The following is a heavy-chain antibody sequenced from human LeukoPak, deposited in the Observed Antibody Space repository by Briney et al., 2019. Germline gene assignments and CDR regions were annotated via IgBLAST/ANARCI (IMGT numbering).Heavy chain of an antibody. Sequence: SETLSLTCTVSGGSISSYYWSWIRQPPGKGLEWIGYIYYSGSTNYNPSLKSRVTISVDTSKNQFSLKLRSVTAADTAVYYCARQVIPGWFDPWGQGTLVTVSS. CDR2: IYYSGST. J-gene: IGHJ5*02. D-gene: IGHD2-21*01. CDR1: GGSISSYY. V-gene: IGHV4-59*01. CDR3: ARQVIPGWFDP.